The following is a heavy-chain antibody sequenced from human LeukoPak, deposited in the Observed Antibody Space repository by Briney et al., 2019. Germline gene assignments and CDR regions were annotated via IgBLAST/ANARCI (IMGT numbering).Heavy chain of an antibody. CDR1: GLTFSSYA. V-gene: IGHV3-23*01. CDR3: AKGSGYSGYDFLDY. CDR2: ISGSGGST. Sequence: GGSLRLSCAASGLTFSSYAMSWVRQAPGKGLEWVSAISGSGGSTYYADSVKGRFTISRDNSKNTLYLQMNSLRAEDTAVYYCAKGSGYSGYDFLDYWGQGTLVTVSS. D-gene: IGHD5-12*01. J-gene: IGHJ4*02.